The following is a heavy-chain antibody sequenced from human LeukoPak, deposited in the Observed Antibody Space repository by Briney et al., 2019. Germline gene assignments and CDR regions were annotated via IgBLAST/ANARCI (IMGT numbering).Heavy chain of an antibody. CDR2: IYYSGST. CDR3: ARDGRGSSSGEFDP. D-gene: IGHD6-6*01. Sequence: SETLSLTCTVSGGSISIYYWNWIRQPAGKGLEWIGYIYYSGSTYYNPSLKSRVTISVDTSKNQFSLKLSSVTAADTAVYYCARDGRGSSSGEFDPWGQGTLVTVSS. J-gene: IGHJ5*02. V-gene: IGHV4-59*06. CDR1: GGSISIYY.